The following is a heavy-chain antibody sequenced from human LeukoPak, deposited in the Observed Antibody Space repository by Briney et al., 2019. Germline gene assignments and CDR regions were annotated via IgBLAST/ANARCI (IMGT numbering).Heavy chain of an antibody. Sequence: PGGSLRLSCAASGFTFSSYSMNWVRQAPVKGLEWVSSISSSSSYIYYADSVKGRFTISRDNAKNSLYLQMNSLRAEETAEYYCARVLGCTNGVCHDVFDIWGQGTMVTVSS. CDR3: ARVLGCTNGVCHDVFDI. V-gene: IGHV3-21*01. J-gene: IGHJ3*02. CDR1: GFTFSSYS. D-gene: IGHD2-8*01. CDR2: ISSSSSYI.